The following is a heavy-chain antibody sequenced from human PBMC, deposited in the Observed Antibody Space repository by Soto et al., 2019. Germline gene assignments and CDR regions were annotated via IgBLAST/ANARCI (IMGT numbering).Heavy chain of an antibody. J-gene: IGHJ6*02. Sequence: SETLSLTCAVYGGSFSGYYWSWIRQPPGKGLEWIGEINHSGSTNYNPSLKSRVTISVDTSKNQFSLKLSSVTAADTAVYYCARVSGDYYYYYGMDVWGQGXTLTVSS. D-gene: IGHD2-8*02. CDR3: ARVSGDYYYYYGMDV. CDR2: INHSGST. CDR1: GGSFSGYY. V-gene: IGHV4-34*01.